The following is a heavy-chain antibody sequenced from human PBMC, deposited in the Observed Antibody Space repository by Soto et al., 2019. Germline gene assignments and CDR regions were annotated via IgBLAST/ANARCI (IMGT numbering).Heavy chain of an antibody. V-gene: IGHV4-30-4*01. Sequence: PSETLSLTCTVSGGSISSDDYYWSWIRQAPGRGLEWIGYIHSSGSIYYNPSLKSRATMSIDTAGNQFSLKVSSVTVADTAVYYCARGRYCRTGRCFPNWFDSWGQGTLVTVSS. CDR3: ARGRYCRTGRCFPNWFDS. CDR1: GGSISSDDYY. CDR2: IHSSGSI. D-gene: IGHD2-15*01. J-gene: IGHJ5*01.